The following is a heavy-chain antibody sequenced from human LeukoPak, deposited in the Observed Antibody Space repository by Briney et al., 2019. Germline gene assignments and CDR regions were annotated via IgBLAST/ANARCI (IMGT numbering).Heavy chain of an antibody. V-gene: IGHV3-30*03. Sequence: GGSLILSCAASGFTFSSYGMHWVRQAPGKGLEWVAVISYDGSNKYYADSVKGRFTISRDNSKNTLYLQMNSLRAEDTAVYYCAPYYYGTDWGQGTLVTVSS. CDR1: GFTFSSYG. CDR3: APYYYGTD. D-gene: IGHD3-10*01. CDR2: ISYDGSNK. J-gene: IGHJ4*02.